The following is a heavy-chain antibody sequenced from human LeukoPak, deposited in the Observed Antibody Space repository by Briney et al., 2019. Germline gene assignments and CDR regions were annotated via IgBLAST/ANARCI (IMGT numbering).Heavy chain of an antibody. CDR3: ARVMIVVVTEGWFDP. Sequence: SETLSLTCTVSGGSISSGDYYWSWIRQPPGTGLEWIGYIYYSGSTYYNPSLESRVTISVDTSKNQFSLKLSSVTAADTAVYYCARVMIVVVTEGWFDPWGQGTLVTVSS. V-gene: IGHV4-30-4*01. J-gene: IGHJ5*02. D-gene: IGHD2-21*02. CDR1: GGSISSGDYY. CDR2: IYYSGST.